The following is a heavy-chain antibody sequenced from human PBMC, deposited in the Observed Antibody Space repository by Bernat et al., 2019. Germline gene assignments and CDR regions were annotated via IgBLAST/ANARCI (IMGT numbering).Heavy chain of an antibody. Sequence: QVQLVESGGSVVQPGRSLRLSCAASGFTFSSHGMHWVRQSPGKGLEWVAVIWFDGSNKHYADSVEGLFTVSRDNSNNTLYLQMNSLRAEDTAVYYCARDGRQAAIDYWGQGTLVTVSS. V-gene: IGHV3-33*01. CDR1: GFTFSSHG. J-gene: IGHJ4*02. CDR2: IWFDGSNK. CDR3: ARDGRQAAIDY. D-gene: IGHD2-15*01.